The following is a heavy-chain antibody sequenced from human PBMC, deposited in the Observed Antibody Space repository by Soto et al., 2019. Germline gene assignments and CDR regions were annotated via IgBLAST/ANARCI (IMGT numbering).Heavy chain of an antibody. D-gene: IGHD4-4*01. CDR2: IDPSDSYT. CDR1: GYSFTSYW. V-gene: IGHV5-10-1*01. CDR3: ARQGTTVTPYYYGMDV. J-gene: IGHJ6*02. Sequence: PGESLKISCKGSGYSFTSYWISWVRQMPGKGLEWMGRIDPSDSYTNYSPSFQGHVTISADKSISTAYLQWSSLKASDTAMYYCARQGTTVTPYYYGMDVWGQGTTVTVS.